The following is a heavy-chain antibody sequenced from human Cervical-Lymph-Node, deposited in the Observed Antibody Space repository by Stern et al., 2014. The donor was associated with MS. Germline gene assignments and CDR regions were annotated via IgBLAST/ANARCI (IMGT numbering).Heavy chain of an antibody. V-gene: IGHV3-23*04. CDR3: AKRSGYESLDY. D-gene: IGHD5-12*01. J-gene: IGHJ4*02. CDR1: GVPFSNYF. CDR2: ISDGGDST. Sequence: EVQLVESGGGLVQPGGSLRLSCSASGVPFSNYFMNWVRQPPGKGLEWVSAISDGGDSTYYAVSVKGRFTISRDNSKNTLYLQMNSLRAEDTAVYYCAKRSGYESLDYWGQGTLATVSS.